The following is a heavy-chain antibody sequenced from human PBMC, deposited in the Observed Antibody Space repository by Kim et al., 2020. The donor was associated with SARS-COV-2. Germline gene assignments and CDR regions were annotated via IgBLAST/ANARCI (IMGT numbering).Heavy chain of an antibody. D-gene: IGHD3-10*01. CDR3: ARELYGSGDY. J-gene: IGHJ4*02. Sequence: NKYYADAVKGRVTISRDNSKNTLYLQMNSLGAEDTAVYYCARELYGSGDYGGQGTLVTVSS. CDR2: NK. V-gene: IGHV3-30*01.